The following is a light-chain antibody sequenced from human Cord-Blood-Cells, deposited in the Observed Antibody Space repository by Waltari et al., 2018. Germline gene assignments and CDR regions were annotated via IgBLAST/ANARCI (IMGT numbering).Light chain of an antibody. CDR2: DVS. J-gene: IGLJ1*01. Sequence: QSALTQPASVSGSPGQSITIPCPGTSSDVGGYNYLSWYQQHPGKAPQLIIYDVSNRPSGVSNRFSGSKSGNTASLTISGLQAEDEADYYCSSYTSSSTLYVFGTGTKVTVL. CDR3: SSYTSSSTLYV. V-gene: IGLV2-14*01. CDR1: SSDVGGYNY.